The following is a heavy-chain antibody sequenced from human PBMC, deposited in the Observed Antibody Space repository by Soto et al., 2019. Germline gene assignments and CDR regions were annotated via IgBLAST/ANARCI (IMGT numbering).Heavy chain of an antibody. D-gene: IGHD3-10*01. CDR2: IYYSGST. V-gene: IGHV4-59*01. CDR3: ARVRGGYYGSGSYYPPDH. J-gene: IGHJ4*02. CDR1: DDSISSYF. Sequence: SETLSLTCTVSDDSISSYFWNWIRQPPGKGLEWIGYIYYSGSTNYNPSLKSRVTISIDTSKNQFSLKLSSVTAADTAVYFCARVRGGYYGSGSYYPPDHWGQGTLVTVSS.